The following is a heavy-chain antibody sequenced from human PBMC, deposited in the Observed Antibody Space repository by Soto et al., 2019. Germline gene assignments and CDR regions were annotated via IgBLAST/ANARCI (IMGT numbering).Heavy chain of an antibody. CDR1: GGTFSSYT. J-gene: IGHJ3*02. V-gene: IGHV1-69*02. Sequence: GASVKVSCKASGGTFSSYTISWVRQAPGQGLEWMGRIIPILGIANYAQKFQGRVTITADKSTSTAYMELSSLRSEDTAVYYCERAPPGEVAFDIWGQGTMVTVSS. CDR2: IIPILGIA. CDR3: ERAPPGEVAFDI.